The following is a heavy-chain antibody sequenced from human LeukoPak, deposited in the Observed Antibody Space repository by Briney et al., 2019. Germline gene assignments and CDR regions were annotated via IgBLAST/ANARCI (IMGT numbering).Heavy chain of an antibody. V-gene: IGHV1-2*02. CDR1: EYTFTGYY. CDR2: INPNSGGT. Sequence: ASVKVSCKASEYTFTGYYMHWVRQAPGQGLEWMGWINPNSGGTNYAQKFQGRVTMARDTSISTAYMELSRLRSDDTAVYYCAVLPGYSSGWSDFDYWGQGTLVTVSS. D-gene: IGHD6-19*01. CDR3: AVLPGYSSGWSDFDY. J-gene: IGHJ4*02.